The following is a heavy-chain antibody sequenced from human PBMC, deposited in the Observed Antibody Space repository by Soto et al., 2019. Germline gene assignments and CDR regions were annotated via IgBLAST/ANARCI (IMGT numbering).Heavy chain of an antibody. Sequence: QVQVVESGGGLVKPGGSLRLSCAASGFTFSDYYMTWIRQAPGKGLEWVSYISSSVSYTNYADSVKGRFTISRDNAKNSVYLQMNSLGAEDTAVYYCAKASGRVTKRFDSRGQGTLVTVSS. CDR1: GFTFSDYY. V-gene: IGHV3-11*06. CDR2: ISSSVSYT. J-gene: IGHJ4*02. D-gene: IGHD4-17*01. CDR3: AKASGRVTKRFDS.